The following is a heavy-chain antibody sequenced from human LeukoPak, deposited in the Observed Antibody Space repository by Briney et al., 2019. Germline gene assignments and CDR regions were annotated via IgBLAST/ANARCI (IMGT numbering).Heavy chain of an antibody. J-gene: IGHJ4*02. CDR2: IYYSGST. CDR1: GGSISSYY. D-gene: IGHD2-2*01. Sequence: PSETLSLTCTVSGGSISSYYWSWIRQPPGKGLEWIGYIYYSGSTNYNPSLKSRVTISVDTSKNQFSLKLSSVTAADTAVYYCARGGSIVVVPAATTDGAFDYWGQGTLVTVSS. CDR3: ARGGSIVVVPAATTDGAFDY. V-gene: IGHV4-59*12.